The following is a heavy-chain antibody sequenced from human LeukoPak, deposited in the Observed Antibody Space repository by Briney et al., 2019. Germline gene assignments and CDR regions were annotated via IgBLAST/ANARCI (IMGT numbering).Heavy chain of an antibody. D-gene: IGHD3-22*01. CDR1: GFTFSSHS. CDR3: ARDFSMIVVDSPPDAFDI. V-gene: IGHV3-21*01. Sequence: PGGSLRLSCAASGFTFSSHSMNWVRQAPGKGLEWVSSISSSSSYIYYADSVKGRFTISRDNAKNSLYLQMNSLRAEDTAVYYCARDFSMIVVDSPPDAFDIWGQGTMVTVSS. J-gene: IGHJ3*02. CDR2: ISSSSSYI.